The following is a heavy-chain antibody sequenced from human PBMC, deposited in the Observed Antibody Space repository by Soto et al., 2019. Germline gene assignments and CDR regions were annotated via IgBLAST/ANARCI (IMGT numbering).Heavy chain of an antibody. J-gene: IGHJ4*02. CDR1: GGSISSSSYY. D-gene: IGHD5-18*01. CDR2: IYYSGST. CDR3: ARLWRDTAMVTSFDY. V-gene: IGHV4-39*01. Sequence: PSETLSLTCTVSGGSISSSSYYWGWIRQPPGKGLEWIGSIYYSGSTYYNPSLKSRVTISVDASKNQFSLKLSSVTAADTAVYYCARLWRDTAMVTSFDYWGQGTLVPVSS.